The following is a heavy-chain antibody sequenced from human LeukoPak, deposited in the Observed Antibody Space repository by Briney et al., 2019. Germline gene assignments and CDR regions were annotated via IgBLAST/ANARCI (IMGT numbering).Heavy chain of an antibody. J-gene: IGHJ4*02. CDR3: ATRKLGNDY. CDR2: IYYTET. D-gene: IGHD7-27*01. Sequence: MPSETLSLTCTVSGGSVSNYYWSWIRQSPGKGLEGIGYIYYTETSYNPSLKSRVTISADTSKNQFSLKLYSVTAADTAVYYCATRKLGNDYWGQGTLVTVSS. V-gene: IGHV4-59*02. CDR1: GGSVSNYY.